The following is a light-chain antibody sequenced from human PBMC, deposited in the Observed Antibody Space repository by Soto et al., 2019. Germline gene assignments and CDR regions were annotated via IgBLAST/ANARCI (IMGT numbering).Light chain of an antibody. CDR1: QSVSSN. Sequence: EIVMTQSPATLSVSPGERATLSCRASQSVSSNLAWYQQKPGQAPRLLIYGASTRATGIPARFSGSGSGTAFTLTISSLQSEYFAVYYCQHYNNWPPITFGQGTRLQIK. CDR3: QHYNNWPPIT. J-gene: IGKJ5*01. CDR2: GAS. V-gene: IGKV3-15*01.